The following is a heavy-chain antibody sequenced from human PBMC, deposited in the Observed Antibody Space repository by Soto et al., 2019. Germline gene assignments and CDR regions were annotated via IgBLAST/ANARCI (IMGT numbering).Heavy chain of an antibody. CDR2: IRSKAYGGTT. D-gene: IGHD1-7*01. Sequence: SLRLSCTASGFTFGDYAMSWVRQAPGKGLEWVGFIRSKAYGGTTEYAASVKGRFTISRDDSKSIAYLQMNSLKTEDTAVYYCTGATTPDGDAFDIWGQGTRVTVSS. CDR3: TGATTPDGDAFDI. J-gene: IGHJ3*02. V-gene: IGHV3-49*04. CDR1: GFTFGDYA.